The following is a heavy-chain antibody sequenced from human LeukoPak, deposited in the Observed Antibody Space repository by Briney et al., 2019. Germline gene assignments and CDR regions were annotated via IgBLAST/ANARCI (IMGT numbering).Heavy chain of an antibody. CDR1: GYTFTGYY. CDR3: ARDPLPHITGTDTSGYYMDV. V-gene: IGHV1-2*02. D-gene: IGHD1/OR15-1a*01. J-gene: IGHJ6*03. CDR2: INPNTGAT. Sequence: ASVKVSCKASGYTFTGYYIHWVRQAPGQGLEWMGWINPNTGATKYTQKFQGRVTMTRDTSINTAYMELSRLRSEDTAVYYCARDPLPHITGTDTSGYYMDVWGKGTTVTVSS.